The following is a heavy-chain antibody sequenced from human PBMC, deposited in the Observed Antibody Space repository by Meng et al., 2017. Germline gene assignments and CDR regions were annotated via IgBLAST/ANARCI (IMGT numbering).Heavy chain of an antibody. D-gene: IGHD3-10*01. V-gene: IGHV3-33*01. CDR1: GFTFSSYG. Sequence: GESLKISCAASGFTFSSYGMHWVRQAPGKGLEGVAVIWYYGSNKYYADSVKGRFTISRDNSKNTLYLQMNSLRAEDTAVYYCARDWFGTLDYWGQGTLVTVSS. CDR2: IWYYGSNK. J-gene: IGHJ4*02. CDR3: ARDWFGTLDY.